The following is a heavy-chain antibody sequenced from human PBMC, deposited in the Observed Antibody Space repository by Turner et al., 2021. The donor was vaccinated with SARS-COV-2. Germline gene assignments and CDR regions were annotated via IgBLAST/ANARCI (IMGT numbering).Heavy chain of an antibody. V-gene: IGHV3-21*01. J-gene: IGHJ5*02. CDR3: ARDCSTTTCEA. Sequence: EVQLVESGGGLVKPGGSLRLSCAASGFTFSSYSMNWVRQAPGKGLEWVSSISSSSSYIYYADSVKGRFTISRVNAKNSLYLQMNSLRAEDTAVYYCARDCSTTTCEAWGQGTLVTVSS. D-gene: IGHD2-2*01. CDR1: GFTFSSYS. CDR2: ISSSSSYI.